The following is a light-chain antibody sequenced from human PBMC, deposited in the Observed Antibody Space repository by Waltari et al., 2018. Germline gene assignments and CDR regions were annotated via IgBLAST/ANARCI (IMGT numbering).Light chain of an antibody. CDR1: QSINCC. J-gene: IGKJ3*01. V-gene: IGKV3-11*01. Sequence: IILTQSPGSLSVSPGETVTLSCRASQSINCCLAWYQQKPGQAPRLLIYDVSNRATGIPARFRGSGSASGTDFTLTISSLEAEDFAVYYCQQRSNWPVTFGPGTKVDIK. CDR3: QQRSNWPVT. CDR2: DVS.